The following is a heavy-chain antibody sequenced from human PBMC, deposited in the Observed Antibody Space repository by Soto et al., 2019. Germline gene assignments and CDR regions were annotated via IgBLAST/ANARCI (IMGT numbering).Heavy chain of an antibody. J-gene: IGHJ4*02. CDR1: GGSISSGDYY. V-gene: IGHV4-30-4*01. D-gene: IGHD3-10*01. Sequence: QVQLQESGPGLVKPSQTLSLTCTVSGGSISSGDYYWSWIRQPPGKGLEWIGYIYYSGSTYYNPSLKSRVTISVDTSKDQSSLKLSSVTAADTAVYYCASSDYYYGSGSYYSLGGYFDYWGQGTLVTVSS. CDR2: IYYSGST. CDR3: ASSDYYYGSGSYYSLGGYFDY.